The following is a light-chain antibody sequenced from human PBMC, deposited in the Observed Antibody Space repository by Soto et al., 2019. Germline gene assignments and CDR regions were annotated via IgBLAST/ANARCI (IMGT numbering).Light chain of an antibody. CDR3: AAWDDSLNAPV. Sequence: QSVLTQPPSVSGAPGQRVTISCTGSSSNIGAEYDVHWYQQLPGTAPKVLIYTNDQRPSGVPDRFSGSKSGTSASLAISGLQSEDEAEYYCAAWDDSLNAPVFGGGTKLTVL. CDR1: SSNIGAEYD. J-gene: IGLJ3*02. V-gene: IGLV1-44*01. CDR2: TND.